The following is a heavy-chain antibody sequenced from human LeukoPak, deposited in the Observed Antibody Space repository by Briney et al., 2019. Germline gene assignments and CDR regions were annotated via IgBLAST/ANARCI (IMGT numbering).Heavy chain of an antibody. D-gene: IGHD6-13*01. V-gene: IGHV4-59*01. CDR1: GDSNSDYY. Sequence: SETLSLTCSVSGDSNSDYYWSWLRQPPGKGLEWIGYVFDSGGTNYNPSLKSRVTISVDTSKKQFSLKLSSVTAADTAVYYCARGYSSSWNYFDYWGQGTLVTVSS. J-gene: IGHJ4*02. CDR2: VFDSGGT. CDR3: ARGYSSSWNYFDY.